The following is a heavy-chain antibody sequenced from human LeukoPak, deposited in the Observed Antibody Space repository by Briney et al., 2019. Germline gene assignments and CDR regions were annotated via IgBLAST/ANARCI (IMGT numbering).Heavy chain of an antibody. CDR2: ISYRGST. D-gene: IGHD6-19*01. V-gene: IGHV4-59*01. CDR3: AWPYTSDYRGAFDI. CDR1: GGSIASYY. J-gene: IGHJ3*02. Sequence: SETLSLTCTVSGGSIASYYWSWIRQFPGRGLEWIGYISYRGSTSYNPSLNSRVSISLDTSKNQLSLRLNSMTAADTAVYYCAWPYTSDYRGAFDIWGQGTMVTVSS.